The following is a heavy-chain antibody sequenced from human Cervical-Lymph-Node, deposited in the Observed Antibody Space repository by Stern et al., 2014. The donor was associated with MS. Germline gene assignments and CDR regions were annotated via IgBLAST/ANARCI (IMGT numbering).Heavy chain of an antibody. J-gene: IGHJ6*02. CDR3: ARDPPGGLGMDV. Sequence: QLQLQESGPRLVKPSGTLSLTCAVSGDSLSGDKWWSWVRQSPGKGLEWIGEIDENGSTNYNPSLKSRVTISVDKSKNNFYLTLRSVTAADTAVYYCARDPPGGLGMDVWGQGTTVTVSS. CDR1: GDSLSGDKW. CDR2: IDENGST. V-gene: IGHV4-4*02. D-gene: IGHD3-16*01.